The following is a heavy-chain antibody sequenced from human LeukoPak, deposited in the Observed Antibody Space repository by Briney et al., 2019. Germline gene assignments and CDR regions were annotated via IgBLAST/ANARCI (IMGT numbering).Heavy chain of an antibody. CDR2: ISGSGGST. J-gene: IGHJ4*02. Sequence: GGSLRLSCAASGFTFSSYTMSLVRQAPGKGLEWVSAISGSGGSTYYADSVKGRFTISRDNSKNTLYLQMNSLRAEDTAVYYCAKVGSVVVVVAANDYWGQGTLVTVSS. CDR3: AKVGSVVVVVAANDY. V-gene: IGHV3-23*01. D-gene: IGHD2-15*01. CDR1: GFTFSSYT.